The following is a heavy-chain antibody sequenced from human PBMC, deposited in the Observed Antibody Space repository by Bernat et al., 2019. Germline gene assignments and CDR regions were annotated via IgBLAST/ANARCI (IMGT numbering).Heavy chain of an antibody. J-gene: IGHJ3*02. CDR2: INAGNGNT. D-gene: IGHD1-26*01. V-gene: IGHV1-3*01. Sequence: QVQLVQSGAEVKKPGASVKVSCKASGYTFTSYAMHWVRQAPGQRLEWMGWINAGNGNTKYSRKFQGRVTITRDTSASTAYMELSSLRSEDTAVYYCARGGVDAFDIWGQGTMVTVSS. CDR1: GYTFTSYA. CDR3: ARGGVDAFDI.